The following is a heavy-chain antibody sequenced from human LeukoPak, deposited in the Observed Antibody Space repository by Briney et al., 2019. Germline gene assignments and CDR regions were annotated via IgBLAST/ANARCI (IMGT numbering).Heavy chain of an antibody. J-gene: IGHJ5*02. V-gene: IGHV3-33*01. D-gene: IGHD3-22*01. CDR3: ARDADTSEFFSWLDL. Sequence: GGSLRLSCAASGFTLSYYGMQWVRQAPGKGLEWVALIWHDGGKRYYADSVKGRFTISRDNSKNTLYLQMTTLRAEDTAVYYCARDADTSEFFSWLDLWGQGTLVTVSS. CDR2: IWHDGGKR. CDR1: GFTLSYYG.